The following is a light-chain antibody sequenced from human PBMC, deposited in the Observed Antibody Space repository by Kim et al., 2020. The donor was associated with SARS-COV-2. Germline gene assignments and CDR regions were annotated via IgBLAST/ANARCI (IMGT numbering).Light chain of an antibody. J-gene: IGLJ2*01. Sequence: VSPGQTASITCSGNKLDNKYTYWYQQKPGQSPVLVIYQDIKRPSGIPERFSGSNSGNTATLTISGTQAMDEADYYCQAWDSSTVIFGAGTQLTVL. CDR1: KLDNKY. CDR3: QAWDSSTVI. CDR2: QDI. V-gene: IGLV3-1*01.